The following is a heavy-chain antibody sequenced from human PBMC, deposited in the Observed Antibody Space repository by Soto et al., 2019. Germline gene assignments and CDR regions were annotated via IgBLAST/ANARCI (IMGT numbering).Heavy chain of an antibody. Sequence: AAVKVSCKASGYTFTGYYMHWVRQAPGQGLEWMGWINPNSGGTNYAQKFQGWVTMTRDTSISTAYMELSRLRSDDTAVYYCARVRSSSSVFNYYGMDVWGQGTPVTVSS. CDR1: GYTFTGYY. CDR3: ARVRSSSSVFNYYGMDV. CDR2: INPNSGGT. D-gene: IGHD6-6*01. J-gene: IGHJ6*02. V-gene: IGHV1-2*04.